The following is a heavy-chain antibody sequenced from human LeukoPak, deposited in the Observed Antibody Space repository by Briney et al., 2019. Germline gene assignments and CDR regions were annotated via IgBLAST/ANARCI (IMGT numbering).Heavy chain of an antibody. Sequence: SETLSLTCTVSGGSISSGSYYWGWIRQPPGKGLEWIGSIYYSGSTYYNPSLKSRVTISVDTSKNQFSLKLSSVTAADTAVYYCARQDLIGFLDYWGQGTLVTVSS. V-gene: IGHV4-39*01. CDR3: ARQDLIGFLDY. CDR2: IYYSGST. CDR1: GGSISSGSYY. J-gene: IGHJ4*02. D-gene: IGHD3-22*01.